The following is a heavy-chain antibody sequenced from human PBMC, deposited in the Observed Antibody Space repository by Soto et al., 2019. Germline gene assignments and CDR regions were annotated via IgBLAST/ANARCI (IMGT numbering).Heavy chain of an antibody. V-gene: IGHV4-61*01. D-gene: IGHD4-4*01. CDR3: ARADDYKSSWFDP. CDR1: GGSVSSVSYY. Sequence: SETLSLTCTVSGGSVSSVSYYWSWIRQPPGKGLEWIGYIYYSGSTNYNPSLKSRVSMSLDTSKNQFSLKLISVTAADTAVYYCARADDYKSSWFDPWGQGTLVTVSS. J-gene: IGHJ5*02. CDR2: IYYSGST.